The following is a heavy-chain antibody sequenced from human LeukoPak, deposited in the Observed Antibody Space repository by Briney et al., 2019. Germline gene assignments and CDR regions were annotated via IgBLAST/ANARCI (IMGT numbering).Heavy chain of an antibody. CDR2: INHSGST. D-gene: IGHD6-13*01. V-gene: IGHV4-34*01. J-gene: IGHJ5*02. CDR3: ASCIAAAGANWFDP. CDR1: GGSFSGYY. Sequence: PSETLSLTCAVYGGSFSGYYWSWIRQPPGKGLEWIGEINHSGSTNYNPSLKSRVTISVDTSKNQFPLKLSSVTAADTAVYYCASCIAAAGANWFDPWGQGTLVTVSS.